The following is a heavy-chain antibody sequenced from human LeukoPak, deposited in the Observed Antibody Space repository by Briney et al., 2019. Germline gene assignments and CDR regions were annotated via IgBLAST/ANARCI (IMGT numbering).Heavy chain of an antibody. CDR1: GFTFSDYS. J-gene: IGHJ4*02. Sequence: GGSLRLFCAASGFTFSDYSMNWVRQAPGEGLEWISYIGIDSGNTNYADSVKGRFTISGDKAKNSLYLQMNSLRVEDTAVYYCARDYKYAFDNWGQGTLVTVSS. CDR2: IGIDSGNT. V-gene: IGHV3-48*01. D-gene: IGHD5-24*01. CDR3: ARDYKYAFDN.